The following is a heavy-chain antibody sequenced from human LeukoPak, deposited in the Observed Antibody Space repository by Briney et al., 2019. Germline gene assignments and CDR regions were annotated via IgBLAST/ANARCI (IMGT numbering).Heavy chain of an antibody. J-gene: IGHJ5*02. CDR2: IIPIFGTA. CDR1: GGTFSSYA. V-gene: IGHV1-69*13. Sequence: EASVKVSCKASGGTFSSYAISWVRQASGQGLEWMGGIIPIFGTANYAQKFQGRVTITADESTSTAYMELSSLRSEDTAVYYCARDRTVVGAKYNWFDPWGQGTLVTVSS. CDR3: ARDRTVVGAKYNWFDP. D-gene: IGHD1-26*01.